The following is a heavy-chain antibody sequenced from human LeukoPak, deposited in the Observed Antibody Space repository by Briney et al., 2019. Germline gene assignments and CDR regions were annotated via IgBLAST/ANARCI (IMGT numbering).Heavy chain of an antibody. Sequence: GGSLILSCAASGFTFSSSNMNWVRQAPGKGLEWVSSITSSSTYIYYADSVKGRFTISRDNAKNSLYLEMNSLSPEDTAVYYCANVWGVVVAARFWGKGTTVSISS. CDR1: GFTFSSSN. J-gene: IGHJ6*04. D-gene: IGHD2-15*01. CDR3: ANVWGVVVAARF. V-gene: IGHV3-21*04. CDR2: ITSSSTYI.